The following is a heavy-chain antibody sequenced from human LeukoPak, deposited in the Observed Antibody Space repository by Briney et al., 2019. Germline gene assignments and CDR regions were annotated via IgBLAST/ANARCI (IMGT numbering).Heavy chain of an antibody. V-gene: IGHV3-33*01. CDR2: IWSVGGAE. J-gene: IGHJ4*02. CDR3: ARAKGVSTGYRPTDY. CDR1: GFPFSSYG. D-gene: IGHD3-22*01. Sequence: GGSLGLSCVASGFPFSSYGMHWVRQAPGKGLEWVAVIWSVGGAEYYADSVKGRFTISRDNSKNMLFLQMNSLRAEDTAVYYCARAKGVSTGYRPTDYWGQGTLVTVSS.